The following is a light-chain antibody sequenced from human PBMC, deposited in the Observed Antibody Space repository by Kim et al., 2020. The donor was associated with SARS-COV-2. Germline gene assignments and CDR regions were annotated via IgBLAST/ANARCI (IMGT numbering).Light chain of an antibody. Sequence: ASVGDRVPLTCRASQSIDSWLAWYQQKPGKAPKLLMIKASSLESGIPSRFSGSGSGTEFTLTISSLQPDDFATYYCQQYHSYPLTFGGGTKVDIK. J-gene: IGKJ4*01. CDR1: QSIDSW. CDR2: KAS. V-gene: IGKV1-5*03. CDR3: QQYHSYPLT.